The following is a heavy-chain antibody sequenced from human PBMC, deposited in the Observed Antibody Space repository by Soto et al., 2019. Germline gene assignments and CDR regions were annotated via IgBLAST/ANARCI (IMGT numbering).Heavy chain of an antibody. CDR1: GFTFSSYG. V-gene: IGHV3-48*01. D-gene: IGHD5-12*01. Sequence: PGGSLRLSCAASGFTFSSYGMHWVRQAPGKGLEWVSDIWCGSSNIYYADSVKGRFTISRDNAKNSLYLQMNSLRAEDTAVYYCASDYSGYDFLNYYYYMDVWGKGTTVTVSS. CDR3: ASDYSGYDFLNYYYYMDV. CDR2: IWCGSSNI. J-gene: IGHJ6*03.